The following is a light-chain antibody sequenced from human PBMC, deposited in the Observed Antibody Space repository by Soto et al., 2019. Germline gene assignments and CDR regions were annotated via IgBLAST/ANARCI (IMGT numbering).Light chain of an antibody. J-gene: IGKJ3*01. CDR3: QQYNSYSFT. CDR2: DAS. Sequence: DIQMTQSPSTLSASVGDRVTITCRASQSISSWLAWYQQKPGKAPKLLIYDASSLESGVPSRFSGSGSGTEFPLPISSLQPDDFATYYCQQYNSYSFTFGPGTKVDIK. CDR1: QSISSW. V-gene: IGKV1-5*01.